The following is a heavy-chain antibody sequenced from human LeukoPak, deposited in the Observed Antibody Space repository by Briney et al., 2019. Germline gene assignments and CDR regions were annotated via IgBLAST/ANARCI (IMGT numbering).Heavy chain of an antibody. CDR3: ARVGSSNWDARGPYYFDY. Sequence: SQTLSLTCAISGDSVSSKDSTWNWVRQSPSRGLEWLGTTYFRSKWFYAYALSVESRVTINPDTSENQFSLQLESVTPEDAAVYYCARVGSSNWDARGPYYFDYWGQGTLVTVPS. J-gene: IGHJ4*02. V-gene: IGHV6-1*01. CDR2: TYFRSKWFY. CDR1: GDSVSSKDST. D-gene: IGHD1-20*01.